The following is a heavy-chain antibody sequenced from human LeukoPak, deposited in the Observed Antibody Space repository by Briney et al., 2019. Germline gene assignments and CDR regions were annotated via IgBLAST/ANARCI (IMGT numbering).Heavy chain of an antibody. CDR1: GYTFTSYD. D-gene: IGHD6-19*01. CDR3: ARDGKAVAGRPYYYYYGMDV. V-gene: IGHV1-18*01. CDR2: ISAYNGNT. Sequence: GASVKVSCKASGYTFTSYDINWVRQAPGQGLEWMGWISAYNGNTNYAQKLQGRVTMTTDTSTSTAYMELRSLRSDDTAVYYCARDGKAVAGRPYYYYYGMDVWGQGTTVTVSS. J-gene: IGHJ6*02.